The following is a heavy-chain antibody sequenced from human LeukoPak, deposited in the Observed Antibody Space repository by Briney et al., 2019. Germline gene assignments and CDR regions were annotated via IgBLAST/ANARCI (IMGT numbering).Heavy chain of an antibody. CDR3: ATTNVLLWFGELSKTAYFDY. V-gene: IGHV4-38-2*02. J-gene: IGHJ4*02. Sequence: SETLSLTCTVSGYSISSGYSWGWIRQPPGKGLEWIGSIYHTGSTYYNPSLKSRVTISVDTSKNQFSLKLSSVTAADTAVYYCATTNVLLWFGELSKTAYFDYWGQGTLVTVSS. D-gene: IGHD3-10*01. CDR1: GYSISSGYS. CDR2: IYHTGST.